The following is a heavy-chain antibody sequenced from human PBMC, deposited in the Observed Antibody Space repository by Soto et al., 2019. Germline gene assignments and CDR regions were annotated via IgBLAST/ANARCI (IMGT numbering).Heavy chain of an antibody. CDR2: ISGSGGST. V-gene: IGHV3-23*01. D-gene: IGHD2-2*03. Sequence: GGSLRLSCAASGFTFSSYDMSWVRQAPGKGLEWVSAISGSGGSTYYADSVKGRFTISRDNSKNTLYLQMNSLRAEDTAVYYCATRGYCSSTSCYYFDYWGQGTLVTVSS. CDR3: ATRGYCSSTSCYYFDY. J-gene: IGHJ4*02. CDR1: GFTFSSYD.